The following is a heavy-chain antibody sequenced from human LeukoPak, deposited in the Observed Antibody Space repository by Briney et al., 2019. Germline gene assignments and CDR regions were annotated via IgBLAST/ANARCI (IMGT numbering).Heavy chain of an antibody. CDR1: GFTFSSYA. CDR3: ARDGRNYYDRSGYYSALAY. CDR2: ISYDGSNK. V-gene: IGHV3-30-3*01. Sequence: GGSLRLSCAASGFTFSSYAIHWVRQAPGKGLEWVAVISYDGSNKYYADSVKGRFTISRDNSKNTLYLQMNSLRADDTAVYYCARDGRNYYDRSGYYSALAYWGQGTLVTVSS. D-gene: IGHD3-22*01. J-gene: IGHJ4*02.